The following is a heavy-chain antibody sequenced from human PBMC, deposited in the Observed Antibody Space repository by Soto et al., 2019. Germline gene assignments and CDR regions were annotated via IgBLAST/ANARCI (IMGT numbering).Heavy chain of an antibody. V-gene: IGHV4-59*08. CDR2: IYYSGST. CDR3: ARGGKGIFGVYYFDY. CDR1: GGSISSYY. J-gene: IGHJ4*02. D-gene: IGHD3-3*01. Sequence: QVQLQESGPGLVKPSETLSLTCTVSGGSISSYYWSWIRQPPGKGLEWIGYIYYSGSTNYNPSLKRRVTISVDTSKNQFSLKLSSVTAADTAVYYCARGGKGIFGVYYFDYWGQGTLVTVSS.